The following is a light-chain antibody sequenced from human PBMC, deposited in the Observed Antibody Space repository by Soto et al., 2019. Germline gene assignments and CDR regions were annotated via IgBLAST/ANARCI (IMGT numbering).Light chain of an antibody. V-gene: IGKV3-15*01. J-gene: IGKJ1*01. CDR1: QGGSNH. Sequence: ERGMTQSPAILSVSPGNTATVSHSAGQGGSNHLGWYLQIPGQTPRLVIYGASNRATGVPARFSGSGSGTDLTLTISSLQSEDFAVYYCLQYDDWHRTFGQGPKVDI. CDR3: LQYDDWHRT. CDR2: GAS.